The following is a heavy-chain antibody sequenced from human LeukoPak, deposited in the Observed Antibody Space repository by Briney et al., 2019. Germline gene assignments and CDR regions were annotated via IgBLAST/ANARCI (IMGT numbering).Heavy chain of an antibody. D-gene: IGHD3-10*01. Sequence: GGSLRLSCAASGFTFDDYGMSWVRQAPGKGLEWVSGINWNGGSTGYADSVKGRFTISRDNAKNSLYLQMNSLRAEDTALYYCARERYYGSGTEGMDYWGQGTLVTVSS. J-gene: IGHJ4*02. CDR3: ARERYYGSGTEGMDY. CDR2: INWNGGST. V-gene: IGHV3-20*04. CDR1: GFTFDDYG.